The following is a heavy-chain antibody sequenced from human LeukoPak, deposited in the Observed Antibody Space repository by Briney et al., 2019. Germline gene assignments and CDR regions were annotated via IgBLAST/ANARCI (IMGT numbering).Heavy chain of an antibody. CDR1: SYSISSGYY. J-gene: IGHJ4*02. D-gene: IGHD6-13*01. V-gene: IGHV4-38-2*02. CDR2: IYYSGST. Sequence: NPSETLSLTCTVSSYSISSGYYWGWIRQPPGKGLEWIGSIYYSGSTYYNPSLKSRVTISVDTSKNQFSLKLSSVTAADTAVYYCARHGKKYSSSWWDLDYWGQGTLVTVSS. CDR3: ARHGKKYSSSWWDLDY.